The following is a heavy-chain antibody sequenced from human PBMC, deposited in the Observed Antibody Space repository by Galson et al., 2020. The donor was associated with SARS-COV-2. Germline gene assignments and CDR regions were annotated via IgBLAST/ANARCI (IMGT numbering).Heavy chain of an antibody. D-gene: IGHD6-13*01. J-gene: IGHJ3*01. CDR3: ASPYLAAASFFGAFDV. Sequence: GGSLRLSCAASGFTFSNYEMNWVRQAPGEGLEWISYISTSGTNIYYADSVKGQFTISRDHATNSLYLQMTSLRAEDTAVYYCASPYLAAASFFGAFDVWGQGTMVTVSS. V-gene: IGHV3-48*03. CDR1: GFTFSNYE. CDR2: ISTSGTNI.